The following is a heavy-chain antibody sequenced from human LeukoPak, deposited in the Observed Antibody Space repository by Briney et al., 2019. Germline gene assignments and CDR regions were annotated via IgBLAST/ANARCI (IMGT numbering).Heavy chain of an antibody. J-gene: IGHJ4*02. D-gene: IGHD6-13*01. CDR3: ARGLAAAGTSGFDY. V-gene: IGHV4-4*07. CDR2: IYTSGST. CDR1: GGSISSYY. Sequence: SETLSLTCTVSGGSISSYYWSWIRQPAGKGLEWIGRIYTSGSTNYNPSLKSRVTISVDTSKNQFSLKLSSVTAADTAVYYCARGLAAAGTSGFDYWGQGTLVTVSS.